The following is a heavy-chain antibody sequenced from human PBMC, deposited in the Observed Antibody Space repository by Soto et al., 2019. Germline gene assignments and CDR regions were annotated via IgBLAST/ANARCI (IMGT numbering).Heavy chain of an antibody. Sequence: EVQLLESGGGLVQPGGSLRLSCAASGFTFSSYAMSWVRQAPGKGLEWVSAISGSGGSTYYADSVKGRFTISRDNSKNTPYLQMNSLRAEDTAVYYCAKEMAIVVVPAAIGYYYYGMDVWGQGTTVTVSS. J-gene: IGHJ6*02. V-gene: IGHV3-23*01. CDR1: GFTFSSYA. CDR2: ISGSGGST. CDR3: AKEMAIVVVPAAIGYYYYGMDV. D-gene: IGHD2-2*01.